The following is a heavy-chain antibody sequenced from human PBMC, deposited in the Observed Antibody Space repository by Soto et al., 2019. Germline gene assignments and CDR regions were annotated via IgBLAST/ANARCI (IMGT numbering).Heavy chain of an antibody. CDR1: GFTFSSYA. D-gene: IGHD3-3*01. V-gene: IGHV3-23*01. J-gene: IGHJ4*02. CDR3: AKGEDIRFLEWLSQPFLC. Sequence: PGGSLRLSCAASGFTFSSYAMSWVRQAPGKGLEWVSAISGSGGSTYYADSVKGRFTISRDNSKNTLYLQMNSLRAEDTAVYYCAKGEDIRFLEWLSQPFLCWGQGTLVTVSS. CDR2: ISGSGGST.